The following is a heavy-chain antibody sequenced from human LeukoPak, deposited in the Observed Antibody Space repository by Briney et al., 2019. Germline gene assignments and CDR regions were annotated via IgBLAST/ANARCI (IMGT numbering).Heavy chain of an antibody. V-gene: IGHV3-23*01. CDR3: ARVLGPGLGELSLMYY. D-gene: IGHD3-16*02. Sequence: PGGSLRLSCAASGFTFSNYAMSWVRQAPGKGLEWVATIGESGGSTYYADSVKGRFTISRDNAKNSLYLQMNSLRAKDTAVYYCARVLGPGLGELSLMYYWGQGTLVTVSS. CDR1: GFTFSNYA. J-gene: IGHJ4*02. CDR2: IGESGGST.